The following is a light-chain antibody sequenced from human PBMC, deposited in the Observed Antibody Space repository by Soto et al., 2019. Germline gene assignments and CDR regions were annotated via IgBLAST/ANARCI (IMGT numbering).Light chain of an antibody. V-gene: IGLV2-8*01. CDR1: SSDVGGYNY. Sequence: QSALTQPPSASGSPGQSVAISCTGTSSDVGGYNYVSWYQQHPGKAPKLMIYEVNKRPSGVPDRFSGSKSGNTASLTISGLQADDEADYYCFSYAGRNNFGVFGGGTKLTVL. CDR2: EVN. J-gene: IGLJ3*02. CDR3: FSYAGRNNFGV.